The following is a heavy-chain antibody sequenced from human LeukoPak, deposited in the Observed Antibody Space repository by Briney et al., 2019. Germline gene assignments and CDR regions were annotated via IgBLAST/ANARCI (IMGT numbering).Heavy chain of an antibody. CDR3: ARDNPVVPAAMWDY. CDR2: ISSSSSYI. D-gene: IGHD2-2*01. CDR1: GFTFSSYS. V-gene: IGHV3-21*01. J-gene: IGHJ4*02. Sequence: GGSLRLSCAASGFTFSSYSMNWVRQAPGKGLEWVSSISSSSSYIYYADSVKGRFTISRDNAKNSLYLQMNSLRAEDTAVYYCARDNPVVPAAMWDYWGQGTLVTVPS.